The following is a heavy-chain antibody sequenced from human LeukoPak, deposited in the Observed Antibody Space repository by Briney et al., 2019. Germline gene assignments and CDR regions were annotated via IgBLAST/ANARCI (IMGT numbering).Heavy chain of an antibody. Sequence: GGSLRLSCAASGFTFSSYAMHWVRQAPGKGLEWVAVISYDGSNKYYADSVKGRFTISRDNSKNTLYLQMNSLRAEDTAVYYCAKHYDIHLNWFDPWGQGTLVTVSS. CDR3: AKHYDIHLNWFDP. D-gene: IGHD3-9*01. V-gene: IGHV3-30-3*01. CDR1: GFTFSSYA. J-gene: IGHJ5*02. CDR2: ISYDGSNK.